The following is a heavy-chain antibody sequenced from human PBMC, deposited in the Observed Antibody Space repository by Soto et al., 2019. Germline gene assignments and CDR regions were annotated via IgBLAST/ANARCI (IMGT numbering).Heavy chain of an antibody. CDR2: IYYSGSP. Sequence: PSETLSLTCTVSGASVSSGSYYWSWIRQPPGKGLEWIGYIYYSGSPKYNPSLKSRVTMSVDTSKNQFSLRLSSMNVEDTAVYYCERKYEGGDFWRGYSNQVHYYGMDVWGQGNKVTVSS. V-gene: IGHV4-61*01. CDR3: ERKYEGGDFWRGYSNQVHYYGMDV. D-gene: IGHD3-3*01. CDR1: GASVSSGSYY. J-gene: IGHJ6*02.